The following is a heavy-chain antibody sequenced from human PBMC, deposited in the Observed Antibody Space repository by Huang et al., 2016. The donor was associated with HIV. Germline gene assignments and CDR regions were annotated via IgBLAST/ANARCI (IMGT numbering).Heavy chain of an antibody. V-gene: IGHV5-51*01. CDR3: VRLTGSNDFWSSYYRYYWYVDT. D-gene: IGHD3-3*01. CDR1: GYKFSSFW. CDR2: IYPGDSDV. J-gene: IGHJ2*01. Sequence: SRRASGYKFSSFWIAWARQRSGKGLEFMGFIYPGDSDVKYSPSFDGQVLISVDKAVSTAYLQGASLTAPDTARYYCVRLTGSNDFWSSYYRYYWYVDTWGRGTLVSV.